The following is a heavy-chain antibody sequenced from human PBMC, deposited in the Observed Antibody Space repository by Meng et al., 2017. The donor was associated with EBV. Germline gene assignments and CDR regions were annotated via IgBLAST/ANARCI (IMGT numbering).Heavy chain of an antibody. CDR2: INPNSGGT. V-gene: IGHV1-2*06. Sequence: QGQLWQSWAEVKKPGASVKVSCKASGYTFTGYYMHWVRQAPGQGLEWMGRINPNSGGTNYAQKFQGRVTMTRDTSISTAYMELSRLRSDDTAVYYCARVGIAVAGTGDYWGQGTLVTVPS. CDR1: GYTFTGYY. J-gene: IGHJ4*02. CDR3: ARVGIAVAGTGDY. D-gene: IGHD6-19*01.